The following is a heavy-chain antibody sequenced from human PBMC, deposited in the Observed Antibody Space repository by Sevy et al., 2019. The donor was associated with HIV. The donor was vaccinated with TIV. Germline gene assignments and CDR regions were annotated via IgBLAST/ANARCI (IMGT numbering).Heavy chain of an antibody. CDR1: GFTFSSYS. J-gene: IGHJ6*03. Sequence: GGSLRLSCAASGFTFSSYSMNWVRQAPGKGLEWVSSISSSSSYIYYADSVKGRFTISRDNAKNSLYLQMNSLRAEDTAVYYCARSGGDYDPQYYYYYYCMDVWGKGTTVTVSS. CDR2: ISSSSSYI. D-gene: IGHD4-17*01. V-gene: IGHV3-21*01. CDR3: ARSGGDYDPQYYYYYYCMDV.